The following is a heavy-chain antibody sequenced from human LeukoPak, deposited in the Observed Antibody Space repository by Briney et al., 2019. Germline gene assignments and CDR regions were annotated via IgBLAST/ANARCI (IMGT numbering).Heavy chain of an antibody. Sequence: ASVKVSCKASGYTFTSYAMNWVRQAPGQGLEWMGWINTNTGNPTYAQGFTGRFAFSLDTSVSTAYLQISSLKAEDTAVYYCARASFYCSSTSCYSNYYYMDVWGKGTTVTVSS. J-gene: IGHJ6*03. CDR2: INTNTGNP. CDR1: GYTFTSYA. CDR3: ARASFYCSSTSCYSNYYYMDV. D-gene: IGHD2-2*01. V-gene: IGHV7-4-1*02.